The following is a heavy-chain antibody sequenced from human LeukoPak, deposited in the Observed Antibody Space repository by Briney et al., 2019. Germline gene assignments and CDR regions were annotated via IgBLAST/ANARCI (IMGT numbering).Heavy chain of an antibody. J-gene: IGHJ4*02. D-gene: IGHD3-22*01. CDR1: GFTFGDYA. V-gene: IGHV3-49*04. CDR2: IRSKAYGGTT. Sequence: GGSLRLSCTASGFTFGDYAMSWVRQAPGKGLEWVGFIRSKAYGGTTEYAASVKGRFTISRDDSKSIAYLQMNSLKTEDTAAYYCTISLGDSSGYYVDYWGQGTLVTVSS. CDR3: TISLGDSSGYYVDY.